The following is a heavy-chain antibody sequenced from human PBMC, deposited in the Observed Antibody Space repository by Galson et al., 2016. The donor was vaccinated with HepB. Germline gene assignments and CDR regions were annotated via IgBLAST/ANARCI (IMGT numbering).Heavy chain of an antibody. J-gene: IGHJ3*02. CDR3: SNIGAFNI. V-gene: IGHV3-53*01. CDR1: GFTVSYNY. Sequence: SLRLSCAASGFTVSYNYITWVRQPPGKGLEWVSLIYSAGKTYYADSVKGRFAISRDHSKNTVYLQMNSLSAEDPAMYYCSNIGAFNIWGQGTMVTVSS. CDR2: IYSAGKT.